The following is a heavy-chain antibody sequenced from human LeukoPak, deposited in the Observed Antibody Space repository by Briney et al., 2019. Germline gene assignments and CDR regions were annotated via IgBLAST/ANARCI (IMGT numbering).Heavy chain of an antibody. D-gene: IGHD3-22*01. V-gene: IGHV3-20*04. J-gene: IGHJ4*02. CDR3: ARDDYYDSSGYFDY. CDR1: GFTFSNYA. Sequence: GGSLRLSCAASGFTFSNYAMSWVRQAPGKGLEWVSGINWNGGSTGYADSVKGRFTISRDNAKNSLYLQMNSLRAEDTALYYCARDDYYDSSGYFDYWGQGTLVTVSS. CDR2: INWNGGST.